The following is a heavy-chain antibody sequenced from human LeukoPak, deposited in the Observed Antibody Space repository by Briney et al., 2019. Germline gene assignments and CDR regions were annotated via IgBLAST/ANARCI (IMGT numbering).Heavy chain of an antibody. CDR3: VRELPPVVQYYFDH. CDR2: IWYDGSNI. CDR1: GFTFSDYG. Sequence: PGGSLRLSCAASGFTFSDYGMHWVRQAPGKGLEWVAVIWYDGSNIYYADSVKGRFTISRDNSRNTQYLQMNSLRAEDTAVYYCVRELPPVVQYYFDHWGPGTLVTVSS. V-gene: IGHV3-33*01. J-gene: IGHJ4*02. D-gene: IGHD2-21*01.